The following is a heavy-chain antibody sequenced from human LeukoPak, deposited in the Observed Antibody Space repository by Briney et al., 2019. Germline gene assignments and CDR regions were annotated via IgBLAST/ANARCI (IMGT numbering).Heavy chain of an antibody. V-gene: IGHV3-9*01. D-gene: IGHD3-16*01. Sequence: GGSLRLSCAASGFTFDDYAMHWVRHAPGKGLEWVSGISWNSGSVGYADSVKGRFTISRDNAKNSLYLQMNSLRAEDTAVYYCARGIGFGGHWGQGTLVTVSS. CDR2: ISWNSGSV. J-gene: IGHJ4*02. CDR1: GFTFDDYA. CDR3: ARGIGFGGH.